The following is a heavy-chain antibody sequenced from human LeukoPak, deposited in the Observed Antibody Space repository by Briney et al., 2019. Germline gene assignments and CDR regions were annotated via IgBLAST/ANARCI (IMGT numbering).Heavy chain of an antibody. CDR2: IYYGGTT. CDR1: DDSISSISFY. V-gene: IGHV4-39*07. D-gene: IGHD6-13*01. Sequence: SETLSLTCTVSDDSISSISFYWGWIRQPPGKGLEWIGSIYYGGTTYYNPSLESRVTISLDTSKKQFSLRLRFVPGAETAVYYCVAYTSSLRWFDPWGQGTLVIVSS. CDR3: VAYTSSLRWFDP. J-gene: IGHJ5*02.